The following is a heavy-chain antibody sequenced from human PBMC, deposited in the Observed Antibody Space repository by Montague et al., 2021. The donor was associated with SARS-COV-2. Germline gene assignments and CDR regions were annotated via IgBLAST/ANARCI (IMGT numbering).Heavy chain of an antibody. CDR3: AKDIGTYCSSTSCYWAGAFDN. CDR2: ISWNSGSI. D-gene: IGHD2-2*01. CDR1: GFTFGDYA. Sequence: SLRLSCAASGFTFGDYAMHWVRPAPGKGLEWVSGISWNSGSIGYADSVKGRFTISRDNAKNSLYLQMNSLRAEDTALYYCAKDIGTYCSSTSCYWAGAFDNWGQGTMVTVSS. J-gene: IGHJ3*02. V-gene: IGHV3-9*01.